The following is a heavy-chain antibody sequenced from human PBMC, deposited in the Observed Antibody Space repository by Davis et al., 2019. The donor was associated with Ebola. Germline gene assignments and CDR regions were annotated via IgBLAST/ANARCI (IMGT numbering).Heavy chain of an antibody. V-gene: IGHV3-23*01. CDR1: GFTFNTYP. CDR2: IGVIDFET. Sequence: GESLKISCAASGFTFNTYPMTWVRQTPGKGLEWVSTIGVIDFETFYADSVKGRFTISRDNSNNTVYLQMNSLRVEDTAVYFCGPTGRMTYGLDVWGQGTTVTVSS. D-gene: IGHD1-26*01. CDR3: GPTGRMTYGLDV. J-gene: IGHJ6*02.